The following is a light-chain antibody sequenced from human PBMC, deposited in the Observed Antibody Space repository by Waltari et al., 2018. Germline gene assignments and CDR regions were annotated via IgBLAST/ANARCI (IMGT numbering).Light chain of an antibody. V-gene: IGLV3-1*01. Sequence: SYELTQPPSVSVSPGQRASIPCSGDELGDKYVCWYQQKPGQSPVLVIYQDDKRPSGIPERFSGSNSGNIATLTISETQVMDEADYYCQAWASDKVVFGGGNILTVL. CDR3: QAWASDKVV. CDR1: ELGDKY. CDR2: QDD. J-gene: IGLJ2*01.